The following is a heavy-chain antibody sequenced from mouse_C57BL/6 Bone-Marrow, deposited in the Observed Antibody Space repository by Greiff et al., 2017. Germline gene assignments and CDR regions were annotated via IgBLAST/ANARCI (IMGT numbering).Heavy chain of an antibody. CDR1: GYTFTSYG. J-gene: IGHJ1*03. Sequence: QVHVKQSGAELARPGASVKLSCKASGYTFTSYGISWVKQRTGQGLEWIGEIYPRSGNTYYNEKFKGKATLTADKSSSTAYMELRSLTSEDSAVYFCARPCSYWYFDVWGTGTTVTVSS. CDR2: IYPRSGNT. V-gene: IGHV1-81*01. CDR3: ARPCSYWYFDV.